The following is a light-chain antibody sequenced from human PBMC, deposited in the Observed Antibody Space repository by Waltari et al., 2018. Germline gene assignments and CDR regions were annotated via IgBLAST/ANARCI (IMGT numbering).Light chain of an antibody. Sequence: QSVLTQPPSVSGAPGQRVTISCTGSGSNIGAGYDVHWYQQLPGKAPKLLIYGINTRPSGVPDRFFGSQSGTSASLAITGLQAEEEAEYYCQSYDTSLSVVFGGGTKLTVL. CDR2: GIN. CDR3: QSYDTSLSVV. J-gene: IGLJ2*01. V-gene: IGLV1-40*01. CDR1: GSNIGAGYD.